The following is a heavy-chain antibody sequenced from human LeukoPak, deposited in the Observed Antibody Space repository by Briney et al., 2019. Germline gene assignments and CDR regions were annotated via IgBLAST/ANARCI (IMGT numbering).Heavy chain of an antibody. V-gene: IGHV3-48*01. Sequence: SGGSLRLSCAASGFTFSTYSMNWVRQAPGKGLEWVSYISSSSSTIYYADSVKGRFTISRDNSKNTLYLQMNSLRAEDTAVYYCARDKARYCSGGSCYSLDYWGQGTLVTVSS. CDR3: ARDKARYCSGGSCYSLDY. D-gene: IGHD2-15*01. CDR2: ISSSSSTI. CDR1: GFTFSTYS. J-gene: IGHJ4*02.